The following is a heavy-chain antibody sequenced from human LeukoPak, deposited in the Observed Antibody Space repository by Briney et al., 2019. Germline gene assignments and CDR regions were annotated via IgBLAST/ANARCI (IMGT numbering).Heavy chain of an antibody. CDR1: GGSISSYY. Sequence: SETLSLTCTVSGGSISSYYWSWIRQPPGKGLEWIGYIYYSGSTNYNPSLKSRVTISVDTSKNQFSLKLSSVTAADTAVYFCASINIVGAITSDYWGQGTLVTVSS. V-gene: IGHV4-59*01. D-gene: IGHD1-26*01. CDR3: ASINIVGAITSDY. CDR2: IYYSGST. J-gene: IGHJ4*02.